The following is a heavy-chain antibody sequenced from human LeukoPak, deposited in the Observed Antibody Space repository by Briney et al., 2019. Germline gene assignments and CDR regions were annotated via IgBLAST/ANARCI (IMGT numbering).Heavy chain of an antibody. CDR3: ARGRVVVVPAAIRGLYNWFDP. Sequence: SQTLSLTCAVSGGSISSGVYSWSWIRQPPEKGLEWIGEINHSGSTNYNPSLKSRVTISVDTSKNQFSLKLSSVTAADTAVYYCARGRVVVVPAAIRGLYNWFDPWGQGTLVTVSS. CDR2: INHSGST. D-gene: IGHD2-2*02. CDR1: GGSISSGVYS. V-gene: IGHV4-30-2*01. J-gene: IGHJ5*02.